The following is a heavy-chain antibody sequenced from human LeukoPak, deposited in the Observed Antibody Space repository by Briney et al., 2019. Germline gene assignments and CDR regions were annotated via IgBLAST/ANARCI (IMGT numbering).Heavy chain of an antibody. J-gene: IGHJ4*02. CDR2: IYYSGST. Sequence: SETLSLTCTVSGGSISSYYWSWIRQPPGKGLEWIGYIYYSGSTNYNPSLKSRVTISVDTSKNQFSLKLSSVTAADTAVYYCARSKYCSGGSCLVSFDYWGQGTLVTVSS. V-gene: IGHV4-59*12. CDR1: GGSISSYY. CDR3: ARSKYCSGGSCLVSFDY. D-gene: IGHD2-15*01.